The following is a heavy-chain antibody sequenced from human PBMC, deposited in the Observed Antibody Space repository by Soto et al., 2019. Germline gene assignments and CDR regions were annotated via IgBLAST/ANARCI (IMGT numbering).Heavy chain of an antibody. V-gene: IGHV3-23*01. J-gene: IGHJ4*02. Sequence: GGSLRLSCAASGFTFSSYAMSWVRQAPGKGLEWVSAISGSGGSTYYADSVKGRFTISRDNSKNTLYLQMNSLRAEDTAVYYCAKGPLLRFLGWLSLDYWGQGTLVTVSS. CDR1: GFTFSSYA. D-gene: IGHD3-3*01. CDR3: AKGPLLRFLGWLSLDY. CDR2: ISGSGGST.